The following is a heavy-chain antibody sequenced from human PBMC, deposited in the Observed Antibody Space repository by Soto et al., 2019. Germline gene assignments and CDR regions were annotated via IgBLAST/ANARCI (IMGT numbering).Heavy chain of an antibody. Sequence: GGSLRLSCAASGFSFSDYYMSWIRQAPGKGLEWVSYISSISGSTIYYADSVEGRFTISRDNGKNSLYLQMNSLRAEDTAVYYCARGSYYYYGSLTPWDNAFDIWGQGTLVTVSS. V-gene: IGHV3-11*01. D-gene: IGHD3-10*01. CDR2: ISSISGSTI. CDR3: ARGSYYYYGSLTPWDNAFDI. CDR1: GFSFSDYY. J-gene: IGHJ3*02.